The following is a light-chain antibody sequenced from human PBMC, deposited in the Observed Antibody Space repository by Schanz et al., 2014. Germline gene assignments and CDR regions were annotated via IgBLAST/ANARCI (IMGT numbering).Light chain of an antibody. J-gene: IGLJ3*02. V-gene: IGLV1-44*01. CDR3: QSYDSSLSGWV. CDR2: TND. Sequence: QSVLTQPPSASGTPGQRVAISCSGSSSNIGRNSVSWFQHLPGTAPKLLIYTNDQRPSGVPDRFSGSKSVTSASLAISGLQAEDEADYYCQSYDSSLSGWVFGGGTKLTVL. CDR1: SSNIGRNS.